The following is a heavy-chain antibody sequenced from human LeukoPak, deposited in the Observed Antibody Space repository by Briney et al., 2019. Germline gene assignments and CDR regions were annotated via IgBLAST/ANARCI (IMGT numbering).Heavy chain of an antibody. D-gene: IGHD2-15*01. CDR1: GGSISSSSYH. J-gene: IGHJ4*02. CDR3: ARLYGSTLYFDY. Sequence: PSETLSLTCTVSGGSISSSSYHWGWIRQPPGKGLEWIGNMYYSGSTYYNPFLKSRVTLSVDTSKNQFSLKMSSVSAADTALYYCARLYGSTLYFDYWGQGTLVTVSS. V-gene: IGHV4-39*01. CDR2: MYYSGST.